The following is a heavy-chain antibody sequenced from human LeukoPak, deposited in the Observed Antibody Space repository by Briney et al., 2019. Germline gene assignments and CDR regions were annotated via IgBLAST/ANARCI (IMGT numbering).Heavy chain of an antibody. CDR2: IKQDGSEK. Sequence: GGSLRLSCAASGFTFSSYWMSWVRQAPGKGLEWVANIKQDGSEKYYVDSVKGRFTISRDNAKNSLYLQMNSLRAEDTAVYYCAKDRQWERLAFDYWGQGTLVTVSS. V-gene: IGHV3-7*03. J-gene: IGHJ4*02. D-gene: IGHD1-26*01. CDR1: GFTFSSYW. CDR3: AKDRQWERLAFDY.